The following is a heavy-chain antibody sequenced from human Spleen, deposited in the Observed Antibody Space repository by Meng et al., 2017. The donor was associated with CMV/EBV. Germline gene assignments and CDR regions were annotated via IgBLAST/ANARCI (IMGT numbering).Heavy chain of an antibody. CDR3: ARSSGYFGSAYGIDV. J-gene: IGHJ6*02. D-gene: IGHD3-22*01. CDR2: ISSSSTTI. CDR1: GFTFSSYG. Sequence: GESLKISCAASGFTFSSYGMNRVRQAPGKGLEWVSYISSSSTTIYYADSVEGRFTISRDDAKNSLYLQMNSLRAEDTAIYYCARSSGYFGSAYGIDVWGQGTTVTVSS. V-gene: IGHV3-48*04.